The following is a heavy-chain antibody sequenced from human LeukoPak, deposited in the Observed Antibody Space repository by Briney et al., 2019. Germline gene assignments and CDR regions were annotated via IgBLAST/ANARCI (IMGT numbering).Heavy chain of an antibody. V-gene: IGHV3-9*01. CDR1: GFTFDDYA. Sequence: PGGSLRLSCAASGFTFDDYAMHWVRQAPGKGLEWVSGISWNSGSIGYADSVKGRLTISRDNAKNSLYLQMNSLRAEDTALYYCAKDMGSGSIGSFDYWGQGTLVTVSS. CDR3: AKDMGSGSIGSFDY. D-gene: IGHD1-26*01. CDR2: ISWNSGSI. J-gene: IGHJ4*02.